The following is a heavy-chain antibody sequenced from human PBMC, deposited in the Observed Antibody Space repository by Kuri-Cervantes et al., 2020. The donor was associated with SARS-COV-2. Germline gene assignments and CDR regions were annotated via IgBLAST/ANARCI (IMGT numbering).Heavy chain of an antibody. Sequence: SETLSLTCTVSGGSISSYYWSWIRQPPGKGLEWIGYIYYSGSTNYNPSLKSRVTISVDTSKNQFSLKLSSVTAADTAVYYCARGRDYSFSSYYYYGMDVWGQGTTVTVSS. CDR1: GGSISSYY. D-gene: IGHD4-11*01. CDR3: ARGRDYSFSSYYYYGMDV. V-gene: IGHV4-59*12. J-gene: IGHJ6*02. CDR2: IYYSGST.